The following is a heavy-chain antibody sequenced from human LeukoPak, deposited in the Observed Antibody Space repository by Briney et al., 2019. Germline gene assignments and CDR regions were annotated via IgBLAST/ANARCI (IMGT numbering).Heavy chain of an antibody. J-gene: IGHJ4*02. V-gene: IGHV3-30*02. Sequence: GGSLRLSCAASGFTFSSYGMHWVRQAPGKGLEWVAFIRYDGSNKYYADSVKGRFTISRDNSKNTLYLQMNSLRAEDTAVYYCAEGYSSGHETFDYWGQGTLVTVSS. CDR2: IRYDGSNK. CDR1: GFTFSSYG. D-gene: IGHD6-19*01. CDR3: AEGYSSGHETFDY.